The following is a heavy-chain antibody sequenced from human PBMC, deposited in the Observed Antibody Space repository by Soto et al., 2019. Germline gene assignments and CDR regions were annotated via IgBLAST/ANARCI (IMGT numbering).Heavy chain of an antibody. D-gene: IGHD2-15*01. V-gene: IGHV3-48*02. CDR1: GFRFSTYD. J-gene: IGHJ5*01. CDR2: ISTTSFTI. Sequence: GGSLRLSCAASGFRFSTYDMDWLRQAPGKGPEWIAHISTTSFTIYYADSVKGRFTISRDNARNSLYLEMDSLRDEDTAVYYCARDRCYDGTCYSASDSWGQGTLVTVSS. CDR3: ARDRCYDGTCYSASDS.